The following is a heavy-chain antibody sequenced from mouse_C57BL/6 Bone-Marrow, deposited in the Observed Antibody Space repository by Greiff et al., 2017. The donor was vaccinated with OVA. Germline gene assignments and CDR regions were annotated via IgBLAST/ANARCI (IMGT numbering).Heavy chain of an antibody. CDR3: ARPYYYGSSYSWYFDV. V-gene: IGHV5-17*01. J-gene: IGHJ1*03. CDR1: GFTFSDYG. D-gene: IGHD1-1*01. Sequence: DVQLVESGGGLVKPGGSLKLSCAASGFTFSDYGMHWVRQAPEKGLEWVAYISTGSSTIYYADTVKGRFTISRDNAKNTLFLQMTSLRAEDTAMYYGARPYYYGSSYSWYFDVWGTGTTVTVSS. CDR2: ISTGSSTI.